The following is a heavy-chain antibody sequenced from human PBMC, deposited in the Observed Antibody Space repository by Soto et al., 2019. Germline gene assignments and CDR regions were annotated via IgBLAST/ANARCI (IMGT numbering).Heavy chain of an antibody. V-gene: IGHV3-23*01. CDR1: GFTFTNYA. J-gene: IGHJ4*02. CDR2: ISASGGST. Sequence: EVQLLESGGGLVQPGGSLRLSCAASGFTFTNYAMTWVRQAPGKGLEWVSGISASGGSTYYADSVKGRFTIARDNSKITLFLQMNSLRAEDTALYYCAKDRGSLYTSSSPLDFWGQGTLVTVSS. CDR3: AKDRGSLYTSSSPLDF. D-gene: IGHD6-6*01.